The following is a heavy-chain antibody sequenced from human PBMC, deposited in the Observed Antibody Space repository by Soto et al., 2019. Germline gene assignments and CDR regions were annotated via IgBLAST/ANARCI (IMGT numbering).Heavy chain of an antibody. D-gene: IGHD6-13*01. CDR3: ARVKTYSSSWWTYYYYYMDV. J-gene: IGHJ6*03. CDR1: GYTYTSYD. CDR2: MNPNSGNT. Sequence: ASVKVSCKASGYTYTSYDINWVRQETEQGLEWMGWMNPNSGNTGYAQKFQGRVTMTRNTSISTAYMELSSLRSEDTAVYYCARVKTYSSSWWTYYYYYMDVWGKGTTVTVSS. V-gene: IGHV1-8*01.